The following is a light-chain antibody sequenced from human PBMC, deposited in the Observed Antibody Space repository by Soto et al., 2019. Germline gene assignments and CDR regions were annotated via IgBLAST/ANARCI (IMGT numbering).Light chain of an antibody. CDR3: SSYAGSNNYGVV. CDR1: SSDVGGYNY. J-gene: IGLJ2*01. Sequence: QSVLTQPPSASGSPGQSVTISCTGTSSDVGGYNYVSWYQQHPGKAPKLMIYEVSKRPSGVPDRFSGSKSGNTASLTVSGLQAEDEADYYCSSYAGSNNYGVVFGRGTKLTVL. V-gene: IGLV2-8*01. CDR2: EVS.